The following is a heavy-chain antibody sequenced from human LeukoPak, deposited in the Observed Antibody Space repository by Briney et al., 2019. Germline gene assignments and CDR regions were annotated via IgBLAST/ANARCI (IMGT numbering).Heavy chain of an antibody. CDR1: GGSISSYY. J-gene: IGHJ5*02. D-gene: IGHD3-10*01. Sequence: MSSETLSLTCTVSGGSISSYYWSWIRQPPGKGLEGMGYIYYSGSTNYNPSLKSRVTISVDTSKNQFSLKLSSVTAADTAVYYCARVSGHYYGSGSYNWFDPWGQGTLVTVSS. V-gene: IGHV4-59*01. CDR3: ARVSGHYYGSGSYNWFDP. CDR2: IYYSGST.